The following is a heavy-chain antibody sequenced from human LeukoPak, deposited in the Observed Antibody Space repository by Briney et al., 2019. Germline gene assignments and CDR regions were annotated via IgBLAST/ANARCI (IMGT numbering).Heavy chain of an antibody. CDR2: ISGSGGST. D-gene: IGHD6-13*01. J-gene: IGHJ1*01. CDR3: AKDLRSSSWYGEYFQH. Sequence: GGSLRLSCAASGFTFSSYAMSWVRQAPGKGLEWVSAISGSGGSTYYADSVKGRFTISRDNSKNTLYLQMNSLRAEDTAVYYCAKDLRSSSWYGEYFQHWGQGTLVTVSS. V-gene: IGHV3-23*01. CDR1: GFTFSSYA.